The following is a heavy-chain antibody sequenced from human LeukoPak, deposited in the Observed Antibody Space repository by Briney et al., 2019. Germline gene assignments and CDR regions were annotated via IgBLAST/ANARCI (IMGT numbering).Heavy chain of an antibody. J-gene: IGHJ4*02. D-gene: IGHD6-6*01. Sequence: QPGGSLRLSCAASGFTFGNYWMSWVRQAPGKGLEWVANIKQDGSDKYYVDSVTGRFIISRDNANNSLYLQMNSLRAEDTAVYYCARWATSFDLWGQGTLVTVSS. CDR3: ARWATSFDL. CDR2: IKQDGSDK. V-gene: IGHV3-7*01. CDR1: GFTFGNYW.